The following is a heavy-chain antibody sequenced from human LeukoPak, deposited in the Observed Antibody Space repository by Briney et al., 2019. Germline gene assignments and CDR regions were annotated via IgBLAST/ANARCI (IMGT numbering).Heavy chain of an antibody. J-gene: IGHJ4*02. CDR3: ASTYSSGWYFDY. CDR1: GYTFTGYY. CDR2: INPNTDGT. Sequence: GASVTVSCKSSGYTFTGYYMHWVRQAPGQGLEWMGWINPNTDGTNYAQKFQGRVTMTRDTSISTAYMELSRLRPDDTAVYYCASTYSSGWYFDYWGQGTLVTVSS. V-gene: IGHV1-2*02. D-gene: IGHD6-19*01.